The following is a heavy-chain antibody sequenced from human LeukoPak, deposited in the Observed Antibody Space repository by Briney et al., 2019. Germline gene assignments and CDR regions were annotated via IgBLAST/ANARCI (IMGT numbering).Heavy chain of an antibody. J-gene: IGHJ4*02. V-gene: IGHV1-18*01. Sequence: ASVKVSCKASGYTFTSYGISWVRQAPGQGLEWMGWISAYNGNTNYAQKLQGRVTMTTDTSTSTAYMELRSLRSDDTAVYYCARDRDTMVRGVLQYWGQGTLVTVSS. D-gene: IGHD3-10*01. CDR1: GYTFTSYG. CDR2: ISAYNGNT. CDR3: ARDRDTMVRGVLQY.